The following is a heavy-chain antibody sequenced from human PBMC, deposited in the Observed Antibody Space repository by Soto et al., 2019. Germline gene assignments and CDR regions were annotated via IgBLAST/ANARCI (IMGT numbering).Heavy chain of an antibody. J-gene: IGHJ4*02. CDR2: IYYSGSA. D-gene: IGHD3-22*01. V-gene: IGHV4-31*03. CDR3: ARARTSQRPPRVTVILPPRSYYFDY. Sequence: QVQLQESGPGLVKPSQTLSLTCTVSGGSISSGNYYWSWIRQHPGKGLEWIGYIYYSGSAHYNPPLKSRLTMSWDTSENQLSLQLSSVTAADTAVYYCARARTSQRPPRVTVILPPRSYYFDYWGQGTLVSVSS. CDR1: GGSISSGNYY.